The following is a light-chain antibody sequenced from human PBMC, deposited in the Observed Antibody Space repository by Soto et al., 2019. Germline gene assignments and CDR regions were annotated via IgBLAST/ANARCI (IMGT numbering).Light chain of an antibody. J-gene: IGLJ2*01. CDR1: SSDNGFYNY. CDR2: DVA. V-gene: IGLV2-14*03. CDR3: SSYTTTNTVI. Sequence: QSALTQPASVSGSPGQSVTISCSGTSSDNGFYNYVSWYQQHPGKAPKLMIYDVANRPSGVSNRFSGSKSGNTASLTISGLQAEDEADYYCSSYTTTNTVIFGGGTKLTVL.